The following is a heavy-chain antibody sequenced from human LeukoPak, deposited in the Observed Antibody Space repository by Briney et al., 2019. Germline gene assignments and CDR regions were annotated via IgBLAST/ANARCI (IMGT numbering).Heavy chain of an antibody. J-gene: IGHJ4*02. D-gene: IGHD3-22*01. Sequence: SETLSLTCTVSGGSISSSSYYWGWIRQPPGKGLEWIGSLYYSGSTYYNPSLKSRVTISVDTSKNQFSLKLSSVTAAGAAVYYCARLSGYYYGDWDYWGQGTLVTVSS. CDR2: LYYSGST. CDR1: GGSISSSSYY. CDR3: ARLSGYYYGDWDY. V-gene: IGHV4-39*01.